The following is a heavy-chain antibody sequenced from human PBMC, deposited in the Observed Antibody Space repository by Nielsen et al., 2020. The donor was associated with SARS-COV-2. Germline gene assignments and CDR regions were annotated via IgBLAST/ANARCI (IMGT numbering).Heavy chain of an antibody. CDR3: ARLRAAAGTDSNYFDY. V-gene: IGHV4-39*01. Sequence: SETLSLTCTVSGGSISSSSYYWGWIRQPPGKGLEWIGSIYYSGSTYYNPSLKSRVTISVDTSKNQFSLKLSSVAAADTAVYYCARLRAAAGTDSNYFDYWGQGTLVTVSS. CDR2: IYYSGST. J-gene: IGHJ4*02. D-gene: IGHD6-13*01. CDR1: GGSISSSSYY.